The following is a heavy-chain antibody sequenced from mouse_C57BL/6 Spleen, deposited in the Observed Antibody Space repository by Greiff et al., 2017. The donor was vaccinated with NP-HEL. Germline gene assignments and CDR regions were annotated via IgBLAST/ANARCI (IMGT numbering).Heavy chain of an antibody. D-gene: IGHD1-1*01. J-gene: IGHJ3*01. CDR2: IRLKSDNYAT. Sequence: EVQRVESGGGLVQPGGSMKLSCVASGFTFSNYWMNWVRQSPEKGLEWVAQIRLKSDNYATHYAESVKGRFTISRDDSKSSVYLQMNNLRAEDTGIYYCTGFYYYGSSYGFAYWGQGTLVTVSA. V-gene: IGHV6-3*01. CDR3: TGFYYYGSSYGFAY. CDR1: GFTFSNYW.